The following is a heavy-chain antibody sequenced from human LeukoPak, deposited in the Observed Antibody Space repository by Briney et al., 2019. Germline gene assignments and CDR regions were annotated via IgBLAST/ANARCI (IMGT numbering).Heavy chain of an antibody. J-gene: IGHJ4*02. Sequence: GGSLRLSCAASGFTFSSYAMSRVRQAPGKGLEWVSAISGSGGSTYYADSVKGWFTISRDNSKNTLYLQMNSLRAEDTAVYYCANDLLWQWLVRDDYWGQGTLVTVSS. CDR1: GFTFSSYA. CDR3: ANDLLWQWLVRDDY. V-gene: IGHV3-23*01. D-gene: IGHD6-19*01. CDR2: ISGSGGST.